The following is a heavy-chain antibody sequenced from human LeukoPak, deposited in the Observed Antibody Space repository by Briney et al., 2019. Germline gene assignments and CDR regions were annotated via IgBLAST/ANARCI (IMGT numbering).Heavy chain of an antibody. CDR2: ISWNSGSI. CDR3: ANDIQVTPPGLYYYYGMDV. D-gene: IGHD4-23*01. J-gene: IGHJ6*02. V-gene: IGHV3-9*01. CDR1: GFTFDDYA. Sequence: GGSLRLSCAASGFTFDDYAMHWVRQAPGKGLEWVSGISWNSGSIGYADSVKGRFTISRDNAKNSLYLQMNSLRAEDTALYYCANDIQVTPPGLYYYYGMDVWGQGTTVTVSS.